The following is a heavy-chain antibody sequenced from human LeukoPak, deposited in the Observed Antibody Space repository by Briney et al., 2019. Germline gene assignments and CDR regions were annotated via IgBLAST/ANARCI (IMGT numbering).Heavy chain of an antibody. J-gene: IGHJ6*03. CDR1: GYTFTGYY. CDR3: ARTYYYGSGSTVYYYYYYMDV. V-gene: IGHV1-2*06. D-gene: IGHD3-10*01. CDR2: INPNSGGT. Sequence: ASVKVSCKASGYTFTGYYMHWVRQAPGQGLEWMGRINPNSGGTNYAQKFQGRVTMTRDTSISTAYMELSRLRSDDTAVYYCARTYYYGSGSTVYYYYYYMDVWGKGTTVTVSS.